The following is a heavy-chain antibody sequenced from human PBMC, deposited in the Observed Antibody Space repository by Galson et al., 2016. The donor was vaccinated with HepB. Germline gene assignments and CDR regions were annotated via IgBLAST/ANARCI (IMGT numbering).Heavy chain of an antibody. CDR2: IWSDGSNK. J-gene: IGHJ4*02. Sequence: SLRLSCAASGFTFSRYGMHWVRQAPGKGLEWVALIWSDGSNKYYADSVKDRLTISRDNSKNTAYSQINRLRAEDRAVYYFAREAGIAAAATSDYWGQGTLVTVSS. CDR3: AREAGIAAAATSDY. CDR1: GFTFSRYG. D-gene: IGHD6-13*01. V-gene: IGHV3-33*01.